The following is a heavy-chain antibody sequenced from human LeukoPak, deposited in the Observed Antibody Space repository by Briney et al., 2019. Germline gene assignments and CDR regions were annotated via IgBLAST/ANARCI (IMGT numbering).Heavy chain of an antibody. Sequence: PSETLSLTCAVYGGSFSGYYWSWIRRPPGKGLEWIGEINHSRSTNYNPSLKSRVTISLDTSKNQFSLKLSSVTAADTAVYHCASIAARPKGPSDYWGQGTLVTVSS. V-gene: IGHV4-34*01. D-gene: IGHD6-6*01. J-gene: IGHJ4*02. CDR1: GGSFSGYY. CDR2: INHSRST. CDR3: ASIAARPKGPSDY.